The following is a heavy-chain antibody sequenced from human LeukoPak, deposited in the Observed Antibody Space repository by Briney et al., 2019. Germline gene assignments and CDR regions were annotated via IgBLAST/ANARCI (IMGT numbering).Heavy chain of an antibody. CDR3: AKALFTYYYYGMDV. J-gene: IGHJ6*02. CDR1: GLTFSSHA. CDR2: ISGSGGST. Sequence: GSLGLSCAASGLTFSSHAMSWVRQVPGKGLEWVSAISGSGGSTYYADSVKGRFSISRDNSKNTLFLQMNSLRAEDTAVYYCAKALFTYYYYGMDVWGQGTTVTVSS. V-gene: IGHV3-23*01.